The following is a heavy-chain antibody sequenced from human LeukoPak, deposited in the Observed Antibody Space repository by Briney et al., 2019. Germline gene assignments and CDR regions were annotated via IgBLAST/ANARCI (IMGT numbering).Heavy chain of an antibody. V-gene: IGHV4-30-4*01. CDR1: GGSISSGDYY. D-gene: IGHD3-10*01. J-gene: IGHJ3*02. CDR2: IYYSGST. CDR3: ASFRVRDDAFDI. Sequence: SETLSLTCTASGGSISSGDYYWSWIRQPPGKGLEWIGYIYYSGSTYYNPSLKSRVTISVDTSKNQFSLKLSSVTAADTAVYYCASFRVRDDAFDIWGQGTMVTVSS.